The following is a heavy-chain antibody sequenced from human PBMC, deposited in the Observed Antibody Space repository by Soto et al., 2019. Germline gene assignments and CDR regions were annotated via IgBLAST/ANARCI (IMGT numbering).Heavy chain of an antibody. Sequence: GSLRISCETSRFTFSSYSVHGVLHTPGKGLLFVSHINNDVSITTYADSVKGRFTISRDNAKNTLYLQMDSLRAEDTAVYYCVRDDFGLGIDYWGLGPLVTVSS. CDR2: INNDVSIT. J-gene: IGHJ4*01. CDR1: RFTFSSYS. D-gene: IGHD1-26*01. CDR3: VRDDFGLGIDY. V-gene: IGHV3-74*01.